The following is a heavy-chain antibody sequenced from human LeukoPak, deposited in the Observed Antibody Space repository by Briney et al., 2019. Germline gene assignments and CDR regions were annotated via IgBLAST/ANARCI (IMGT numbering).Heavy chain of an antibody. D-gene: IGHD3-10*01. CDR2: ISSSSSYI. CDR3: ARDLSQGFLADLYGSGRPFDY. J-gene: IGHJ4*02. V-gene: IGHV3-21*01. Sequence: GGSLRLSCAASGFTFSSYSMNWVRQAPGKGLEWVSSISSSSSYICYADSVKGRFTISRDNAKNSLYLQMNSLRAEDTAVYYCARDLSQGFLADLYGSGRPFDYWGQGTLVTVSS. CDR1: GFTFSSYS.